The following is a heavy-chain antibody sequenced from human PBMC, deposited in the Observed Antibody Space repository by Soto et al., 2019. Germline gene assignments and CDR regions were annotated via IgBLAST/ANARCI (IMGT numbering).Heavy chain of an antibody. Sequence: GGSLRLSCAASGFTFSNYAMTWVRQGPGKGLEWVSAISGSGGSAYYADSVKGRFTISRDNSKNTLYLQMNSLRADDSGVYYCAKDPYSGVLVPVAIGFDPWGPGTLVTFSS. CDR3: AKDPYSGVLVPVAIGFDP. CDR1: GFTFSNYA. J-gene: IGHJ5*02. CDR2: ISGSGGSA. D-gene: IGHD2-2*01. V-gene: IGHV3-23*01.